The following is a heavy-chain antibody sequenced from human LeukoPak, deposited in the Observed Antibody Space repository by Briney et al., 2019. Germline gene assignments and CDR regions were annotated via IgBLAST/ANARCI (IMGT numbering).Heavy chain of an antibody. Sequence: ASVKVSCKASGYTFTSYGISWVRQAPGQGLEWMGWISAYNGNTNYAQKFQGRVTITADESTSTAYMELSSLRSEDTAVYYCALGYYDSSGYYYWMDYYGMDVWGQGTTVAVSS. J-gene: IGHJ6*02. D-gene: IGHD3-22*01. CDR1: GYTFTSYG. CDR3: ALGYYDSSGYYYWMDYYGMDV. V-gene: IGHV1-18*01. CDR2: ISAYNGNT.